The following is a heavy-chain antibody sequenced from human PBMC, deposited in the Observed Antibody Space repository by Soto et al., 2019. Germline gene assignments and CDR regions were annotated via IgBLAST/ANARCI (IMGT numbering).Heavy chain of an antibody. D-gene: IGHD6-19*01. CDR2: ISGSGGST. CDR3: ARGADRYSSGWIPGWFDP. V-gene: IGHV3-23*01. Sequence: SLRLSCAASGFTFSSYAMSWVRQAPGKGLEWVSAISGSGGSTYYADSVKGRFTISRDNSKNTLYLQMNSLRAEDTAVYYCARGADRYSSGWIPGWFDPWGQGTLVTVSS. CDR1: GFTFSSYA. J-gene: IGHJ5*02.